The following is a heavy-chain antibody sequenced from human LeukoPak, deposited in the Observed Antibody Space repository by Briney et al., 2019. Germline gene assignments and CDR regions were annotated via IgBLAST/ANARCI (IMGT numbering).Heavy chain of an antibody. V-gene: IGHV1-46*01. Sequence: ASVKVSCKASGYTFTNYYMHWVRQAPGQGLEWMGIINPSGGSTNYAQKFQGRVTMSRDTSTSTVYMELSSLRSEDTAVYYCAREHSGYDSWGQGTLLTVSS. J-gene: IGHJ5*02. CDR1: GYTFTNYY. CDR3: AREHSGYDS. D-gene: IGHD5-12*01. CDR2: INPSGGST.